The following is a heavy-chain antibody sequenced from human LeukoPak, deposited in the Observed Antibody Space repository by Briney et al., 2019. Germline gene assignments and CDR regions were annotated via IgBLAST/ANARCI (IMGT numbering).Heavy chain of an antibody. CDR2: ISWNSGSI. D-gene: IGHD4-17*01. J-gene: IGHJ4*02. CDR1: GFTFADYA. Sequence: GRSLRLSCAASGFTFADYAMHWVRQAPGKGLEWVSGISWNSGSIGYADSVKGRFTISRDNAKNSLYLQMNSLRAEDMALYYCAKDIGGDYVVRYFDYSGRGTLATVSS. V-gene: IGHV3-9*03. CDR3: AKDIGGDYVVRYFDY.